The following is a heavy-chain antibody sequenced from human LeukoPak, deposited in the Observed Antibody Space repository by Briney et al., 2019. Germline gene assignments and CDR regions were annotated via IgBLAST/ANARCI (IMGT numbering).Heavy chain of an antibody. Sequence: ASVKVSCKASGYTFNKYFIHWVRQAPGQGLEWMGIINPSDGSTKYAQKFQGRVTMTGDTPTGTVHMELTNLRPEDTALYFCARDGGLGRNFWSGYNYCFDFWGQGTLLTVSS. V-gene: IGHV1-46*02. CDR2: INPSDGST. CDR3: ARDGGLGRNFWSGYNYCFDF. J-gene: IGHJ4*02. CDR1: GYTFNKYF. D-gene: IGHD3-3*01.